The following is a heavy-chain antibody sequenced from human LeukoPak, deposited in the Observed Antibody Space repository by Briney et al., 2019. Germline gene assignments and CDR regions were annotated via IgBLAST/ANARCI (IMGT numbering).Heavy chain of an antibody. D-gene: IGHD4-17*01. J-gene: IGHJ3*02. CDR2: ISAYNGNT. CDR1: GYTFTGYY. Sequence: ASVKVSCKTSGYTFTGYYMHWVRQAPGQGLEWMGWISAYNGNTNYAQKLQGRVTMTTDTSTSTAYMELRSLRSDDTAVYYCARDRGALAVTTKLAFDIWGQGTMVTVSS. V-gene: IGHV1-18*04. CDR3: ARDRGALAVTTKLAFDI.